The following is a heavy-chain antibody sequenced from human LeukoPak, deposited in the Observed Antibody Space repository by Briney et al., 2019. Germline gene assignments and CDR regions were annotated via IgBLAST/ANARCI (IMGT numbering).Heavy chain of an antibody. V-gene: IGHV1-2*02. CDR2: INPNSGGT. CDR3: ARGAHYHDSSEGYDY. CDR1: GYTFTGYY. J-gene: IGHJ4*02. D-gene: IGHD3-22*01. Sequence: ASVKVSCKASGYTFTGYYMHCVRQAPGQGLEWMGWINPNSGGTNYAQKFQGRVSMTRDTSLSTAYMELSRLRSDDTAVYYCARGAHYHDSSEGYDYWGQGTLVTVSS.